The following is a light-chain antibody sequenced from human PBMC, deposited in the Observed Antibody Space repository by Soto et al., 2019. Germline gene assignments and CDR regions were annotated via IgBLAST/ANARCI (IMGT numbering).Light chain of an antibody. CDR1: QSIATY. V-gene: IGKV1-39*01. J-gene: IGKJ4*01. CDR2: TAS. CDR3: QQSYGPPFT. Sequence: DIQMTQSPSPLSASVGDRVTIPCRASQSIATYLNWYQHKPGTAPVLLIYTASNLKSGVPSRFSGSGSGTDFTLNISGLQPEDFATYYCQQSYGPPFTFGGGTKVDIK.